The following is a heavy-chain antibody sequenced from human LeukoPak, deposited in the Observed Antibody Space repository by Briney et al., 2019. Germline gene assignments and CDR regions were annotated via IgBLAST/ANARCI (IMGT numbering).Heavy chain of an antibody. CDR3: ARESEAFDI. CDR2: ISYDGSDK. J-gene: IGHJ3*02. V-gene: IGHV3-30-3*01. CDR1: GFTFSSYA. Sequence: GGSLRLSCAASGFTFSSYAMHWDRQAPGKGLEWVAVISYDGSDKYYADSVKGRFTISRDNSKNTLYLQMDSLRAEDTAVYYCARESEAFDIWGQGTLVTVSS.